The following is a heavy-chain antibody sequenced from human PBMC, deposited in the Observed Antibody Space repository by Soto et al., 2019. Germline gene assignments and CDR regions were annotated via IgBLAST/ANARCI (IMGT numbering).Heavy chain of an antibody. V-gene: IGHV3-30-3*01. Sequence: QVQLVESGGGVVQPGRSLRLSCAASGFTFSSYAMHWVRQAPGKGLEWVAVISYDGSNKYYADSVKGRFTISRDNSKNTLYLQMNSLRAEDTAVHYCARDLGCISTSCYNGMDVW. CDR2: ISYDGSNK. D-gene: IGHD2-2*02. J-gene: IGHJ6*01. CDR1: GFTFSSYA. CDR3: ARDLGCISTSCYNGMDV.